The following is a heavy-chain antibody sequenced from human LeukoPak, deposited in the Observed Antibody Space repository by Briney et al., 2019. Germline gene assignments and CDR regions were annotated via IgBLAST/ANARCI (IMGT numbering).Heavy chain of an antibody. CDR1: GGSISSGGHS. J-gene: IGHJ4*02. CDR2: IYHSGSGST. D-gene: IGHD3-22*01. CDR3: ARGVLGAPGGVDSSGYYSTTDY. V-gene: IGHV4-30-2*05. Sequence: SETLSLTCTVSGGSISSGGHSWSWIRQPPGKGLEWIGYIYHSGSGSTYYNPSLKSRVTISVDTSKNQFSLKLSSVTAADTAVYYCARGVLGAPGGVDSSGYYSTTDYWGQGTLVTVSS.